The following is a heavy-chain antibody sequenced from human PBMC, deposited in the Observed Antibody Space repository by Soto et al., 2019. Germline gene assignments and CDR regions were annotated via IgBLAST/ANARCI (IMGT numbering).Heavy chain of an antibody. V-gene: IGHV3-74*01. CDR3: ARGSGVGDL. CDR2: INTDGSST. D-gene: IGHD3-16*01. CDR1: GFTFSSYW. J-gene: IGHJ4*02. Sequence: GGSLRLSCAASGFTFSSYWMHWVRQVPGKGLVWVSRINTDGSSTSYADSVKGRFTISRDNAKNTLDLQMNSLRAEDTAVYYCARGSGVGDLWGQGTLVTVSS.